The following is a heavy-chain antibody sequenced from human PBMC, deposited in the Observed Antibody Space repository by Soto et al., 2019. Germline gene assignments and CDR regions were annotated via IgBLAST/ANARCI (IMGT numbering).Heavy chain of an antibody. J-gene: IGHJ4*02. CDR1: GGSFRNFG. CDR2: IIPIFGTP. V-gene: IGHV1-69*01. D-gene: IGHD2-21*02. CDR3: ARASSGICGGDPCYRLDSWLEV. Sequence: QGQLVQSGAEVKKPGSSVKVSCKASGGSFRNFGITWVRQAPGQGLEWMGGIIPIFGTPKYAQKFQGRVIISADESTGTAYMEMTNVRPDDTAVYYCARASSGICGGDPCYRLDSWLEVWGQGTLVTISS.